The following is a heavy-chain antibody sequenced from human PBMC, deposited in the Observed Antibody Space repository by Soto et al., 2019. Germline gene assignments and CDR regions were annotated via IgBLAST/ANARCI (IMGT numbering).Heavy chain of an antibody. CDR3: ARPGPSSSSFPNNWFDP. V-gene: IGHV4-34*01. J-gene: IGHJ5*02. CDR1: GGSFSGYY. CDR2: INHSGST. D-gene: IGHD6-6*01. Sequence: SETLSLTCAVYGGSFSGYYWSWIRQPPGKGLEWIGEINHSGSTNYNPSLKSRVTISVDTSKNQFSLKLSSVTAADTAVYYCARPGPSSSSFPNNWFDPWGQGTLVTVSS.